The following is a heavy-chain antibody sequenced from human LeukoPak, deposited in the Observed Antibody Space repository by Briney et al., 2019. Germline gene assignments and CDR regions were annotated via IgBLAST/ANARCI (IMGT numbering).Heavy chain of an antibody. CDR3: ARADIVVVVAAIV. D-gene: IGHD2-15*01. V-gene: IGHV3-7*04. CDR2: IKQDGSEK. CDR1: GFTFSSYA. Sequence: GGSLRLSCAASGFTFSSYAMSWARQAPGKGLEWVANIKQDGSEKYYVDSVKGRFTISRDNAKNSLYLQMNSLRAEDTAVYYCARADIVVVVAAIVWGQGTTVTVSS. J-gene: IGHJ6*02.